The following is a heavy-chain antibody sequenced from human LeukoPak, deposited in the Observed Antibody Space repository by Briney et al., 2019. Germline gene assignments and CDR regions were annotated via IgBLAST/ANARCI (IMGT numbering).Heavy chain of an antibody. J-gene: IGHJ4*02. Sequence: SETLSLTCTVSGGSISSSSYYWGWIRQPPGKGLEWIGCIYYSGSTYYNPSLKSRVTISVDTSKNQFSLKLSSVTAADTAVCYCAREGPYYFDYWGQGTLVTVSS. CDR2: IYYSGST. V-gene: IGHV4-39*07. CDR3: AREGPYYFDY. CDR1: GGSISSSSYY.